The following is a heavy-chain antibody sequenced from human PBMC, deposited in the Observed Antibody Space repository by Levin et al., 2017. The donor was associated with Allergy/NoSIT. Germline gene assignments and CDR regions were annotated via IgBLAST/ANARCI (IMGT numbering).Heavy chain of an antibody. J-gene: IGHJ6*03. Sequence: PSQTLSLTCTVSGGSISSYYWSWIRQPPGKGLEWIGYIYYSGSTNYNPSLKSRVTISVDTSKNQFSLKLSSVTAADTAVYYCARGGYSYQYYYYYYMDVWGKGTTVTVSS. V-gene: IGHV4-59*01. CDR2: IYYSGST. CDR3: ARGGYSYQYYYYYYMDV. CDR1: GGSISSYY. D-gene: IGHD5-18*01.